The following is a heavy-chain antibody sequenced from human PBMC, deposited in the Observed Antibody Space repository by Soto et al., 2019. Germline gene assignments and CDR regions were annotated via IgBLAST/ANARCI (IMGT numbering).Heavy chain of an antibody. V-gene: IGHV3-11*01. CDR1: GFSFSDFY. CDR2: ISSSGNII. Sequence: QVQLVESGGGLVKPGGSLRLSCAASGFSFSDFYMSWIRQAPGKGLEWISYISSSGNIIYNADSVKGRFTIFRDNAKNSLFLQLTSLRVEDTAVYYCATFSRPPLGAFDIWGQGTMVTVSS. CDR3: ATFSRPPLGAFDI. J-gene: IGHJ3*02. D-gene: IGHD3-3*02.